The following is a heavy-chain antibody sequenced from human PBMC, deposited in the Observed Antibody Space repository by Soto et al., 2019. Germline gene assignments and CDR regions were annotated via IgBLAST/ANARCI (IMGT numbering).Heavy chain of an antibody. CDR1: GYTFTSYG. D-gene: IGHD3-22*01. CDR2: ISAYNGNT. J-gene: IGHJ6*02. CDR3: AREGMIVVVITLYYYGMDV. Sequence: ASVKVSCKASGYTFTSYGISWVRQAPGQGLEWMGWISAYNGNTNYAQKLQGRVTMTTDTSTSTAYMELRSLRSDDTAVYYCAREGMIVVVITLYYYGMDVWGQGTTVTVSS. V-gene: IGHV1-18*04.